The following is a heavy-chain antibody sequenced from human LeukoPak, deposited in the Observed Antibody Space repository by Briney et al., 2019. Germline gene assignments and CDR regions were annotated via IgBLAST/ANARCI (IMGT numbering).Heavy chain of an antibody. V-gene: IGHV5-51*01. CDR3: ARPNITSYYDSRGYDAFDV. D-gene: IGHD3-22*01. CDR2: IYPDDSDT. J-gene: IGHJ3*01. Sequence: KAGESLKISCKASGYNFIIYWIGWVRQMPGKGLEWMGIIYPDDSDTRYSPSFQGQVTISADKSVSIAYLQWSSLKASDTAMYYCARPNITSYYDSRGYDAFDVWGQGTMVIVSS. CDR1: GYNFIIYW.